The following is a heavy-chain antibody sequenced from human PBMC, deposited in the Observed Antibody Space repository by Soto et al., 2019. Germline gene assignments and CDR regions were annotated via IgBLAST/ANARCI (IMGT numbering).Heavy chain of an antibody. V-gene: IGHV4-59*01. CDR1: GGSISSYY. D-gene: IGHD3-3*01. J-gene: IGHJ6*03. CDR3: ARYYDFAMDV. CDR2: IYYSGST. Sequence: SETLSLTCTVSGGSISSYYWSWIRQPPGKGLEWIGYIYYSGSTNYNPSLKSRVTISVDTSKNQFSLKLSSVTAADTAVYYCARYYDFAMDVWGKGTTVTVSS.